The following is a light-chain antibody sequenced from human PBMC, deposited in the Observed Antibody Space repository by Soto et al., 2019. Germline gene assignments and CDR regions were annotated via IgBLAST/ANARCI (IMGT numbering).Light chain of an antibody. CDR3: QSYDSSLSEV. J-gene: IGLJ3*02. Sequence: QPVLTQPPSVSRAPGQRVTISCTGSSSNIGAGYDVHWYQQLPGTAPKLLIYGNSNRPSGVPDRFSGSKSGTSASLAITGLQAEDEADYYCQSYDSSLSEVFGGGTKLTVL. CDR1: SSNIGAGYD. V-gene: IGLV1-40*01. CDR2: GNS.